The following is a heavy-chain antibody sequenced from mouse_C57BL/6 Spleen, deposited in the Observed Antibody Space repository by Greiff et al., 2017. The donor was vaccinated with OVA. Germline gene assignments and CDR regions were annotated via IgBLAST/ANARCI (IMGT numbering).Heavy chain of an antibody. J-gene: IGHJ2*01. CDR3: ARSYYGNPYYFDY. CDR1: GYTFTSYW. Sequence: VQLQQPGAELVKPGASVKMSCKASGYTFTSYWITWVKQRPGQGLEWIGDIYPGSGSTNYNEKFKSKATLTVDTSSSTAYMQLSSLTSEDSAVYCCARSYYGNPYYFDYWGQGTTLTVSS. D-gene: IGHD2-1*01. CDR2: IYPGSGST. V-gene: IGHV1-55*01.